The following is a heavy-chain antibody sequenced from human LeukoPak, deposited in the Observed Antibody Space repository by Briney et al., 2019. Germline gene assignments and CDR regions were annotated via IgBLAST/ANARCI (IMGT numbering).Heavy chain of an antibody. CDR3: AKDPDYYDSSGYYYPFDY. CDR2: ISGSGGST. CDR1: GFTFSIYA. Sequence: GGSLRLSCAASGFTFSIYAMRWVRQAPGEGLEWVSAISGSGGSTYYADSVKGRFTISRDNSKNTLYLQMNSLRAEDTAVYYCAKDPDYYDSSGYYYPFDYWGQGTLVTVSS. J-gene: IGHJ4*02. D-gene: IGHD3-22*01. V-gene: IGHV3-23*01.